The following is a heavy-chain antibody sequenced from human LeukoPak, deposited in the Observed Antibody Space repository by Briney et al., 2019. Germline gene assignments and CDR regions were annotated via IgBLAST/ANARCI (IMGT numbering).Heavy chain of an antibody. CDR2: IYWNGGST. D-gene: IGHD2-21*02. V-gene: IGHV3-20*04. CDR3: ARVAYCGGDCYSNYFDY. CDR1: GFTFDDYG. J-gene: IGHJ4*02. Sequence: GGSLRLSCAASGFTFDDYGMSWVRQAPWKGLEWVSGIYWNGGSTGYADSVKGRFTISRDNDKNSLYLKMNSLRAEDTALYYCARVAYCGGDCYSNYFDYWGQGTLVTVSS.